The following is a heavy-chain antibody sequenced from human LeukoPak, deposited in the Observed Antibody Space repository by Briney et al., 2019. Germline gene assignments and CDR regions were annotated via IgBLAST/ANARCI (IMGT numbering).Heavy chain of an antibody. Sequence: SETLSLTCAVSGGSVSRSNWWNWVRQPPGKGLEWIGEIHHSGSTNYNPSLKSRITISVDTSQNHFSLNLSSVTAADTAVYYCASGRSGSWWDYWGQGTLVTVSS. V-gene: IGHV4-4*02. D-gene: IGHD6-13*01. CDR1: GGSVSRSNW. CDR3: ASGRSGSWWDY. CDR2: IHHSGST. J-gene: IGHJ4*02.